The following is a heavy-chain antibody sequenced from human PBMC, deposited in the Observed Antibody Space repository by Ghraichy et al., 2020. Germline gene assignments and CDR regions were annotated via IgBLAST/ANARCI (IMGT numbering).Heavy chain of an antibody. D-gene: IGHD2-8*01. CDR1: GGTFSSYA. Sequence: SVKVSCKASGGTFSSYAISWVRQAPGQGLEWMGGIIPIFGTANYAQKFQGRVTITADESTSTAYMELSSLRSEDTAVYYCARSLTLYYLFDYWGQGTLVTVSS. CDR3: ARSLTLYYLFDY. CDR2: IIPIFGTA. J-gene: IGHJ4*02. V-gene: IGHV1-69*13.